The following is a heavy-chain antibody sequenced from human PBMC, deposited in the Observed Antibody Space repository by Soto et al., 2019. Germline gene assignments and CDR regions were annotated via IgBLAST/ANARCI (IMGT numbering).Heavy chain of an antibody. V-gene: IGHV2-70*11. J-gene: IGHJ6*03. CDR2: IDWDDDK. Sequence: SGPTLVNPTQTLTLTCTFSGFSLSTSGMCVSWIRQPPGKALEWLARIDWDDDKYYSTSLKTRLTISKDTSKNQVVLTMTNMDPVDTATYYCARMRSSWREYYYYYMDVWGKGTTVTVSS. CDR3: ARMRSSWREYYYYYMDV. D-gene: IGHD6-13*01. CDR1: GFSLSTSGMC.